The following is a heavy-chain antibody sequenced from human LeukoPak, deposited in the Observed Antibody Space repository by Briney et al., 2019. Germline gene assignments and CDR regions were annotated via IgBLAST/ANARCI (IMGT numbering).Heavy chain of an antibody. Sequence: GASVKISCKASGYIFTIYYIHWVRRAPGQGLEWMGIIDPRGGSTTYAQKFQGSVTMTRDASTNTVYMELSSLRSDDTAVYYCARGGPVGNYDSSGYYLHWGQGTLVTVSS. CDR2: IDPRGGST. CDR3: ARGGPVGNYDSSGYYLH. D-gene: IGHD3-22*01. V-gene: IGHV1-46*01. CDR1: GYIFTIYY. J-gene: IGHJ4*02.